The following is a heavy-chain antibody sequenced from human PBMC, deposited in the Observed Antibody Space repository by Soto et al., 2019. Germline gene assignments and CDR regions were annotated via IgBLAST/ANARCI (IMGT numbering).Heavy chain of an antibody. V-gene: IGHV4-34*01. CDR2: INHSGST. CDR1: GGSFSGYY. J-gene: IGHJ4*02. Sequence: QVQLQQWGAGLLKPSETLSLTCAVYGGSFSGYYWSWIRQPPGKGLEWIGEINHSGSTNYNPSLKSRVTISVDTSKNQVSLKLSSVTAADTAVYYCARDPGEVAATPFDYWGQGTLVTVSS. CDR3: ARDPGEVAATPFDY. D-gene: IGHD2-15*01.